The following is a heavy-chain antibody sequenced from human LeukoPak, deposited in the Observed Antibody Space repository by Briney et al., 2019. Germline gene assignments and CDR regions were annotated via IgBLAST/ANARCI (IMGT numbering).Heavy chain of an antibody. CDR3: ARGGTDFWSGYLGLDY. V-gene: IGHV1-69*05. CDR2: IIPIFGTA. J-gene: IGHJ4*02. D-gene: IGHD3-3*01. Sequence: SVKVSCKASGYTFTSYGISWVRQAPGQGLEWMGGIIPIFGTANYAQKFQGRVTITTDESTSTAYMELSSLRSEDTAVYYCARGGTDFWSGYLGLDYWGQGTLVTVSS. CDR1: GYTFTSYG.